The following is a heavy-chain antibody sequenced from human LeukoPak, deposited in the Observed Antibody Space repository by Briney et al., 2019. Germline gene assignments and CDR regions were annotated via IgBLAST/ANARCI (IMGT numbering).Heavy chain of an antibody. Sequence: GRSLRLSRTASGFTFSTYGMHWVRQAPGKGLEWVAFIRYDGSNKYYADSVKGRFTISRDNSKNTLYLQMNSLRAEDTAVYYCAKDRAYSGSYLDYWGQGTLVTVSS. D-gene: IGHD1-26*01. CDR1: GFTFSTYG. CDR2: IRYDGSNK. V-gene: IGHV3-30*02. J-gene: IGHJ4*02. CDR3: AKDRAYSGSYLDY.